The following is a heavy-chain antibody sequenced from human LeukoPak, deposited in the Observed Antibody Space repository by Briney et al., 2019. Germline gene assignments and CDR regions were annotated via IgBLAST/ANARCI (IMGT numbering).Heavy chain of an antibody. CDR2: ISANNGNT. V-gene: IGHV1-18*01. J-gene: IGHJ4*02. CDR1: GYTFTSYG. CDR3: ARRGYTSSWYSFDY. Sequence: ASVKVSCKASGYTFTSYGISWVRQAPGQGLECMGWISANNGNTNYAQKLQGRVTMTTDTSTSTAFMELRSLRSDDTAVYYCARRGYTSSWYSFDYWGQGTLVTVSS. D-gene: IGHD6-13*01.